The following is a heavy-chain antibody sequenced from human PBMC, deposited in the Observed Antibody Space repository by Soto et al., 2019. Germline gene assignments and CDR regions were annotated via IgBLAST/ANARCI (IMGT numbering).Heavy chain of an antibody. J-gene: IGHJ4*02. V-gene: IGHV1-46*01. CDR2: INPSGGST. CDR3: ARYDYNGYYFEY. Sequence: ASVKVSCKASGYTFTNYAMHGVRQARGQKLEWMGWINPSGGSTTYAQKFQGRVTMTRDTSTTTVYMELSSLESEDTAVYYCARYDYNGYYFEYWGQGTLVTVSS. D-gene: IGHD4-4*01. CDR1: GYTFTNYA.